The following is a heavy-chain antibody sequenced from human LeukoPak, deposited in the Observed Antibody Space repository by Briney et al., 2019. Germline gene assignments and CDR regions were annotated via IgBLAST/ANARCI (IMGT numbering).Heavy chain of an antibody. Sequence: NPSQTLSLTCTVSGGSISSGDYYWSRIRQPPGKGLEWIGYIYYSGSTYYNPSLKSRVTISVDTSKNQFSLKLSSVTAADTAVYYCARDRGGDYVLNYWGQGTLVTVSS. CDR2: IYYSGST. CDR1: GGSISSGDYY. D-gene: IGHD4-17*01. V-gene: IGHV4-30-4*01. CDR3: ARDRGGDYVLNY. J-gene: IGHJ4*02.